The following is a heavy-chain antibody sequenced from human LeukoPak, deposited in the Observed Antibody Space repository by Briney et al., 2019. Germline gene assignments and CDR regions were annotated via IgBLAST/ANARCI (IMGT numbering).Heavy chain of an antibody. CDR3: ATPYYYDSSGYYWWYFDY. V-gene: IGHV1-24*01. CDR2: FDPEDGET. Sequence: GASVKVSCKVSGYTLTELSMHWVRQAPGKGLEWMGGFDPEDGETIYAQKFQGRVTMTEDTSTDTAYMELSSLRSEDTAVYYCATPYYYDSSGYYWWYFDYWGQGTLVTVSS. CDR1: GYTLTELS. J-gene: IGHJ4*02. D-gene: IGHD3-22*01.